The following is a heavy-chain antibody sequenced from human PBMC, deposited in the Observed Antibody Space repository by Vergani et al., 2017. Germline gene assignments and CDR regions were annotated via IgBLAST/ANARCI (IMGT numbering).Heavy chain of an antibody. J-gene: IGHJ5*02. CDR3: ARDRYDGSSSWLDP. CDR1: GFTFSSYS. D-gene: IGHD2-2*01. CDR2: ISSNSSYI. Sequence: EVQLVESGGGLVKPGRSLRLSCAASGFTFSSYSMNWVRQAPGKGLEWVSSISSNSSYIYYADSVKGRFTISRDNAKNSLYLQMNSLRAEDTAVYYCARDRYDGSSSWLDPWGQGSLVTVSS. V-gene: IGHV3-21*01.